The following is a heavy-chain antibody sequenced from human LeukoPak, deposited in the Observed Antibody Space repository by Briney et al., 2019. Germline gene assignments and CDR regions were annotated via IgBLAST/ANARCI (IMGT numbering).Heavy chain of an antibody. CDR1: GFTVSTYF. D-gene: IGHD3-10*01. J-gene: IGHJ3*02. Sequence: HPGGSLRLSCAASGFTVSTYFMSWVRQTPGKGLEWVSLIYSGGSTYYADSVKGRFTISRDNAKNSLYLQMNSLRAEDTAVYYCARSRSPLGAFDIWGQGTMATVSS. V-gene: IGHV3-66*01. CDR2: IYSGGST. CDR3: ARSRSPLGAFDI.